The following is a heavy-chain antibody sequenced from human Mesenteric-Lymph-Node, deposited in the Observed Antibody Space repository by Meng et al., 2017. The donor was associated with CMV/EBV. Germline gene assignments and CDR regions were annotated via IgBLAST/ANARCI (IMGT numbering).Heavy chain of an antibody. CDR1: GASITNYY. CDR2: IYYSGSS. V-gene: IGHV4-59*01. CDR3: ARVRRVGLLTVDP. D-gene: IGHD1-26*01. Sequence: SETLSLTCTVSGASITNYYWTWIRQPPGKGLEWIGCIYYSGSSIYNPSLESRITISVDTSKKQFSLRLYFVTAADTAVYYCARVRRVGLLTVDPWGQGTLVTVSS. J-gene: IGHJ5*02.